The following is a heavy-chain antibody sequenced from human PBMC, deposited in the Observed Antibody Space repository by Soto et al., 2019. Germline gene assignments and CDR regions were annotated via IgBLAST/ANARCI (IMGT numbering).Heavy chain of an antibody. J-gene: IGHJ4*02. CDR3: ARFRGGGYCNF. Sequence: QVPLVESGGGLVKPGGSLRLSCAASGFTLSDYYMTWIRQAPGKGLEWVSDISISGTTIHYADSVRGRFTISRDNAKNSLWLKLKPLRAEDAAVYYCARFRGGGYCNFWGQGTLVTVSS. V-gene: IGHV3-11*01. D-gene: IGHD2-21*01. CDR1: GFTLSDYY. CDR2: ISISGTTI.